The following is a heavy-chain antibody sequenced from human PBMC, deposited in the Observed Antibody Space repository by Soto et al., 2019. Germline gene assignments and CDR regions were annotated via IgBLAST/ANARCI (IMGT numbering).Heavy chain of an antibody. J-gene: IGHJ6*02. CDR3: ARHRWELEVDYYYYGMDV. CDR1: GFTVSSNY. D-gene: IGHD1-26*01. CDR2: IYSGGST. V-gene: IGHV3-53*01. Sequence: EGSLRLSCAASGFTVSSNYMSWVRQAPGKGLEWVSVIYSGGSTYYADSVKGRFTISRDNSKNTLYLQMNSLRAEDTAVYYCARHRWELEVDYYYYGMDVWGQGTTVTVSS.